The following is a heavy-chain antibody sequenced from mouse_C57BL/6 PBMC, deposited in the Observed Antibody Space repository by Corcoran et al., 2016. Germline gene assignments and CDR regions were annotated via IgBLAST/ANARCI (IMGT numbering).Heavy chain of an antibody. CDR2: IFPGSGST. CDR1: GYTFTDYY. D-gene: IGHD2-4*01. J-gene: IGHJ3*01. Sequence: QVQLQQSGPELVKPGASVKISCKASGYTFTDYYINWVKQRPGQGLEWIGWIFPGSGSTYYNEKFKGKATLTVDKSSSTAYMLLSILTSEDSAVYVGASGGLRAWFAYWGQGTLVTVSA. V-gene: IGHV1-75*01. CDR3: ASGGLRAWFAY.